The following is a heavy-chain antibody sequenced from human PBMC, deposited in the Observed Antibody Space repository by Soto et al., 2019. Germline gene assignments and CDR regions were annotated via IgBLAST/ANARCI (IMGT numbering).Heavy chain of an antibody. CDR2: ISYDGSNK. CDR1: GFTFSSYA. CDR3: ARDLRAGGY. D-gene: IGHD2-15*01. Sequence: PGGSLRLSCAAAGFTFSSYAMHWARQAPGKGLEWVAVISYDGSNKYYADSVKGRFTISRDNSKNTLYLQMNSLRAEDTAVYYCARDLRAGGYWGQGTLVTVSS. V-gene: IGHV3-30-3*01. J-gene: IGHJ4*02.